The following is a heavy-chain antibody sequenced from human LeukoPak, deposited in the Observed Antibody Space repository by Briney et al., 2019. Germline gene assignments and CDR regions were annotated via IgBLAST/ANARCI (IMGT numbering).Heavy chain of an antibody. D-gene: IGHD2-2*01. Sequence: GSSVKVSCKASGGTFSSYAIIWVRQAPGQGLEWMGGIIPIFGTANYAQKFQGRVTITADESTSTAYMELSSLRSEDTAVYYCARGLYCSSTSCSWGNWFDPWGQGTLVTVSS. CDR2: IIPIFGTA. CDR3: ARGLYCSSTSCSWGNWFDP. J-gene: IGHJ5*02. V-gene: IGHV1-69*01. CDR1: GGTFSSYA.